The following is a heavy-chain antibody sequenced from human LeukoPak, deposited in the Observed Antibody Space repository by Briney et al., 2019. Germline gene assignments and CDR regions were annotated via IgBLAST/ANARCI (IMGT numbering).Heavy chain of an antibody. CDR3: ARLPAAASGHWFDT. CDR1: GGSMDSSRYY. J-gene: IGHJ5*02. D-gene: IGHD6-13*01. Sequence: PSETLSLTCTVSGGSMDSSRYYWSWIRQPPGKGLEWIGYIKYTGSTDYNASLKSRNTMSIDTSKSQVSLDLNSATAADTAMYYCARLPAAASGHWFDTWGQGILVTVSS. V-gene: IGHV4-61*01. CDR2: IKYTGST.